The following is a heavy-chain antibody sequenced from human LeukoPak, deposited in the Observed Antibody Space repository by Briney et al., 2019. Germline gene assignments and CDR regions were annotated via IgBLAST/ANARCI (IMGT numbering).Heavy chain of an antibody. CDR2: ISSSGSTI. V-gene: IGHV3-11*01. CDR1: GFTFSDYY. Sequence: GGSLRLSCAASGFTFSDYYMSWIRQAPGKGPEWVSYISSSGSTIYYADSVKGRFTISRDNAKNSLYLQMNSLRAEDTAVYYCARDSIVRGNIGNDMDVWGKGTTVTVSS. D-gene: IGHD2-8*01. J-gene: IGHJ6*03. CDR3: ARDSIVRGNIGNDMDV.